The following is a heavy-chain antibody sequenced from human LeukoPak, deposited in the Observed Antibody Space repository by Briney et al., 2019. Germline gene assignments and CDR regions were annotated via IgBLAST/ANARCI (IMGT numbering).Heavy chain of an antibody. CDR3: AITSIAAAARQGY. CDR2: ISGSGGST. J-gene: IGHJ4*02. V-gene: IGHV3-23*01. D-gene: IGHD6-13*01. Sequence: GGSLRLSCAASGFTFSDYYMTWIRQAPGKGLEWVSAISGSGGSTYYADSVKGRFTISRDNSKNTLFLQMNSLRAEDTAVYYCAITSIAAAARQGYWGQGTLVTVSS. CDR1: GFTFSDYY.